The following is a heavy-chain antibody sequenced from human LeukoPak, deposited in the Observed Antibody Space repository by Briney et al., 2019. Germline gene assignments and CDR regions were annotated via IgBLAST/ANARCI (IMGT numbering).Heavy chain of an antibody. J-gene: IGHJ4*02. CDR1: GFSFSSYS. D-gene: IGHD1-26*01. Sequence: GGSLRLSCAASGFSFSSYSMNWVRQAPGKGLEWVSYITSGSSTIYYADSVKGRFTISRDNAKNSLYLQMNSLRAEDTAIYYCARDRGSWGMSDYWGQGTLVTVSS. CDR3: ARDRGSWGMSDY. V-gene: IGHV3-48*01. CDR2: ITSGSSTI.